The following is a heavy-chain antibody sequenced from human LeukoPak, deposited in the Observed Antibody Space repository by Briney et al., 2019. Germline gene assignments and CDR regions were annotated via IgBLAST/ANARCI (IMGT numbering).Heavy chain of an antibody. CDR3: ARLYSSSWSYYYYYYYMGV. V-gene: IGHV1-8*03. J-gene: IGHJ6*03. CDR2: MNPNSGNT. Sequence: ASVKVSCKASGYTFTSYDINWVRQATGQGLEWMGWMNPNSGNTGYAQKFQGRVTITRNTSISTAYMELSSLRSEDTAVYYCARLYSSSWSYYYYYYYMGVWGKGTTVTVSS. CDR1: GYTFTSYD. D-gene: IGHD6-13*01.